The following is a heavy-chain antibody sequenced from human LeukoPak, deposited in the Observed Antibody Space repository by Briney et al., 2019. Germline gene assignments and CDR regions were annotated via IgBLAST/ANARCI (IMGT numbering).Heavy chain of an antibody. D-gene: IGHD3-3*01. CDR3: ARVRDFWSGSMGGYFDY. CDR1: GYTFTGYY. J-gene: IGHJ4*02. CDR2: INPNSGGT. V-gene: IGHV1-2*02. Sequence: GASVKVSCKASGYTFTGYYMHWVRQAPGQGLEWMGWINPNSGGTNYAQKFQGRVTMTRDTSISTAYMELSRLRSDDTAVYYCARVRDFWSGSMGGYFDYWGQGTLVTVSS.